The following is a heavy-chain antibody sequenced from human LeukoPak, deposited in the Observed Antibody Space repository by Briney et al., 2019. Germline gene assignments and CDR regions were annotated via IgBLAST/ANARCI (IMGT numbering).Heavy chain of an antibody. V-gene: IGHV1-69*05. CDR3: ARSIAARPEDWFDP. CDR1: GGTFSSYA. Sequence: SVKVSCKASGGTFSSYAISWVRQAPGQGLEWMGRITPIFGTANYAQKFQGRVTITTDESTSTAYMELSSLRSEDTAVYYCARSIAARPEDWFDPWGQGTLVTVSS. CDR2: ITPIFGTA. J-gene: IGHJ5*02. D-gene: IGHD6-6*01.